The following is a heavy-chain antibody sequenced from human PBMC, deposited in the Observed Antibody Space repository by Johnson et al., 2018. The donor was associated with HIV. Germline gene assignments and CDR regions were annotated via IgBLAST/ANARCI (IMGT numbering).Heavy chain of an antibody. V-gene: IGHV3-30*18. CDR3: AKCIWGSSLIDAFDI. Sequence: QVPLVESGGGLVQPGGSLRLSCAASGFTFDDYAMHWVRQAPGKGLEWVAVISYDGSNKYYADSVKGRFTISRDNAKNTLHLQMNSLRAEDTAVYYCAKCIWGSSLIDAFDIWGQGTMVTVSS. D-gene: IGHD6-13*01. J-gene: IGHJ3*02. CDR2: ISYDGSNK. CDR1: GFTFDDYA.